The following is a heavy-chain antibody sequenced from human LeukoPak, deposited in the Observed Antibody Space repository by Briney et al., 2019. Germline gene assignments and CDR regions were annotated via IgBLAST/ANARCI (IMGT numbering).Heavy chain of an antibody. D-gene: IGHD2-2*01. J-gene: IGHJ4*02. V-gene: IGHV4-59*01. Sequence: SGTLSLTCTVSGGSISSYYWSWIRQPPGKGLEWIAYIYYSGSTNYNPSLKSRVTISVDTSKNQFSLKLSSVTAADTAVYYCARESVTSSSEVFDYWGQGTLVTVSS. CDR3: ARESVTSSSEVFDY. CDR1: GGSISSYY. CDR2: IYYSGST.